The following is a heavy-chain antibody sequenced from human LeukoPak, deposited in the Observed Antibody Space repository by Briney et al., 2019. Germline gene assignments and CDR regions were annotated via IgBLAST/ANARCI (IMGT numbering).Heavy chain of an antibody. D-gene: IGHD2-2*01. CDR1: GFTFSSYE. J-gene: IGHJ4*02. CDR2: ISSSSSYI. CDR3: ARDPLGYCSSTSCYEIDY. Sequence: GGSLRLSCAASGFTFSSYEMNWVRQAPGKGLEWVSSISSSSSYIYYADSVKGRFTISRDNAKNSLYLQMNSLRAEDTAVYYCARDPLGYCSSTSCYEIDYWGQGTLVTVSS. V-gene: IGHV3-21*01.